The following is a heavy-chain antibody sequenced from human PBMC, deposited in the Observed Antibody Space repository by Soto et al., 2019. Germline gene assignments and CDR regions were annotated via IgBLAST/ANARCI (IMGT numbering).Heavy chain of an antibody. D-gene: IGHD3-22*01. CDR1: GGSISSSSYY. J-gene: IGHJ4*02. Sequence: PSETLSLACTVSGGSISSSSYYWGWIRQPPGKGLEWIGSIYYSGSTYYNPSLKSRVTISVDTSKNQFSLKLSSVTAADTAVYYCARRGANYYDRSHFDYRAQGTLVTVSS. CDR3: ARRGANYYDRSHFDY. V-gene: IGHV4-39*01. CDR2: IYYSGST.